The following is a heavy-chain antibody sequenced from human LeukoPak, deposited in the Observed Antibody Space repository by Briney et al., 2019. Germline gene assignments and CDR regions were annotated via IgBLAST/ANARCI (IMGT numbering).Heavy chain of an antibody. CDR2: INHSGST. Sequence: SETLSLTCAVYGGSFSGYYWSWIRQPPGKGLEWIGEINHSGSTNYNPSLKSRVTISVDTSKNQFSLKLSSVTAADTAVYYCARARSNYDFWSGYRATTLGYFDYWGQGTLVTVSS. CDR1: GGSFSGYY. D-gene: IGHD3-3*01. V-gene: IGHV4-34*01. J-gene: IGHJ4*02. CDR3: ARARSNYDFWSGYRATTLGYFDY.